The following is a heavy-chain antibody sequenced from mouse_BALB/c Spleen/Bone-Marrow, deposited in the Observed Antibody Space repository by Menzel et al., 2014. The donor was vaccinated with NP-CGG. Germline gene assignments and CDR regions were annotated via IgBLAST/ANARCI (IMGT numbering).Heavy chain of an antibody. Sequence: EVKVEESGPDLVKPSQSLSLTCTVTGYSITSGYSWLWIRQFPGNKLEWMGYIHHSGSTNYNPSLRSRISITRDTSKNQCFLHLNSVTTEDTATYYCTSYGNYWYFDVWGAGTTVTVSS. J-gene: IGHJ1*01. CDR1: GYSITSGYS. D-gene: IGHD2-1*01. CDR3: TSYGNYWYFDV. V-gene: IGHV3-1*02. CDR2: IHHSGST.